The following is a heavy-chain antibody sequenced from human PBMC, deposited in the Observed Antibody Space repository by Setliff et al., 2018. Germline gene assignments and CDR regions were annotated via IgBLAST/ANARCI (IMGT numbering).Heavy chain of an antibody. CDR3: AGDRTYYGSGTYARWFDY. D-gene: IGHD3-10*01. J-gene: IGHJ4*02. V-gene: IGHV4-59*11. CDR1: GGSFSSHY. CDR2: IFYSGDT. Sequence: ASETLSLTCTVSGGSFSSHYWSWIRQPPGKELEWSGFIFYSGDTKTNPSLKSRVTMSVDRSKNKFSLKLSSVTAADTAVYYCAGDRTYYGSGTYARWFDYWGQGTLVTVSS.